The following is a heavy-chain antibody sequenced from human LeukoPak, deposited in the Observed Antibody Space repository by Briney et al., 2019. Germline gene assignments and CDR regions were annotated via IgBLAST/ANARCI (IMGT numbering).Heavy chain of an antibody. Sequence: GGSLRLSRAASGFTFSSYAMSWVRQAPGKGLEWVSGISGSGGSTYYADSVKGRFTISRDNSKNTLFLQMNSLRAEDTAVYYCAKDSYGSGSYGYFDYWGQGTLVTVSS. V-gene: IGHV3-23*01. D-gene: IGHD3-10*01. CDR2: ISGSGGST. CDR3: AKDSYGSGSYGYFDY. CDR1: GFTFSSYA. J-gene: IGHJ4*02.